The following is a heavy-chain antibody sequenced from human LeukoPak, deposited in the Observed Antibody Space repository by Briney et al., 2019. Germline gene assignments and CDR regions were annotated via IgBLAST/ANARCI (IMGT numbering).Heavy chain of an antibody. CDR2: IYYSGST. J-gene: IGHJ4*02. CDR1: GGSISSYY. V-gene: IGHV4-59*01. D-gene: IGHD1-26*01. Sequence: SETLSLTCTVSGGSISSYYWSWIRQPPGKGLEWIGYIYYSGSTNYNPSLKSRVTISVDTCKNQFSLKLSSVTAADTAVYYCARGSPVGALNYWGQGTLVTVSS. CDR3: ARGSPVGALNY.